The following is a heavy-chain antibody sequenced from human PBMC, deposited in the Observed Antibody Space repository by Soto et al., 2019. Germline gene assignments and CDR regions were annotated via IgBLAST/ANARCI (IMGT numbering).Heavy chain of an antibody. V-gene: IGHV3-48*02. J-gene: IGHJ6*02. D-gene: IGHD2-8*01. CDR2: ISSSGSPI. CDR3: ARNGGMDV. CDR1: GFTFSTYS. Sequence: GGSLRLSCAASGFTFSTYSMNWVRQAPGKGLEWVSYISSSGSPIYYADSVKGRFTISRDNAKNSLSLQMNSLRDEDTAVYYCARNGGMDVWGQGTTVTVSS.